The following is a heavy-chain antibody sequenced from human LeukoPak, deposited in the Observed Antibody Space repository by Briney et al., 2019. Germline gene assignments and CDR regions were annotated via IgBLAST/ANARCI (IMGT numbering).Heavy chain of an antibody. V-gene: IGHV4-39*07. CDR1: GGSISSSSYY. CDR2: IYYSGRT. Sequence: PSETLSLTCTVSGGSISSSSYYWGWIRQPPGKGLEWIGSIYYSGRTYYNSSLKSRVTISVDTSKNQFSLKVTSVTAADTAVYYCARDTPQSIAAAGTALPPPFDPWGQGTLVTVSS. CDR3: ARDTPQSIAAAGTALPPPFDP. J-gene: IGHJ5*02. D-gene: IGHD6-13*01.